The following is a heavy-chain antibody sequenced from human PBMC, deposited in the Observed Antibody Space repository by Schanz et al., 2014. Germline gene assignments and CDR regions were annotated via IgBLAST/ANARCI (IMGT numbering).Heavy chain of an antibody. D-gene: IGHD1-26*01. J-gene: IGHJ4*02. CDR1: GFTFSSHS. CDR3: ARGGSGSHYRLDY. V-gene: IGHV3-48*01. Sequence: EVQLVESGGGLVQPGGSLRLSCTASGFTFSSHSFNWVRQAPGKGLEWISYITYNGGTIYYADSMKGRFTVSRDNAENALYLQMNSLRAEDTGLYFCARGGSGSHYRLDYWGQGTLXTVSS. CDR2: ITYNGGTI.